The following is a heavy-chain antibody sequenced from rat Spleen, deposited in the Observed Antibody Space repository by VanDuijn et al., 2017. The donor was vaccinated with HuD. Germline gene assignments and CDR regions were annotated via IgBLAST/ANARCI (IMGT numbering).Heavy chain of an antibody. CDR2: MWSGGST. CDR3: ARAGEFGVDRDWLPY. Sequence: VQLKESGPGLVQPSQTLSLTCTVSGFSLTDYSVHWVRQPPGKGLEWMGVMWSGGSTAYNSLLKSRLSISRDTSKNQVFLKMNSLKADDTGTYYCARAGEFGVDRDWLPYWGQGTLVTVSS. CDR1: GFSLTDYS. J-gene: IGHJ3*01. D-gene: IGHD4-3*01. V-gene: IGHV2S63*01.